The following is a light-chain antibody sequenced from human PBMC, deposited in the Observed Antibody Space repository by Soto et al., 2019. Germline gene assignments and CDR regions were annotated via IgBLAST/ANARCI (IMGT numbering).Light chain of an antibody. CDR1: QSISGG. Sequence: DIQLTQSPSTLSASVGDRVSITCRASQSISGGLAWYQKKPEKAPRLLIYDASNLQSGVPSTFSGSGSGTEFTLTIINLHLEDFSTSYCQQYNTDSPWTFGQGTKVEIK. J-gene: IGKJ1*01. CDR2: DAS. CDR3: QQYNTDSPWT. V-gene: IGKV1-5*01.